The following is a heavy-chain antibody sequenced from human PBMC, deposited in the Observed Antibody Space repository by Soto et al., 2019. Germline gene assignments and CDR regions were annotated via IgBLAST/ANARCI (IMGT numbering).Heavy chain of an antibody. Sequence: SETLSLTCTVSGGSISSYYWSWIRQPPGKGLEWIGYIYYSGSTNYNPSLKSRVTISVDTSKNQFSLKLSSVTAADTAVYYCARVISSSMDWYFDYWGQGTLVTVS. V-gene: IGHV4-59*01. D-gene: IGHD6-6*01. CDR1: GGSISSYY. J-gene: IGHJ4*02. CDR3: ARVISSSMDWYFDY. CDR2: IYYSGST.